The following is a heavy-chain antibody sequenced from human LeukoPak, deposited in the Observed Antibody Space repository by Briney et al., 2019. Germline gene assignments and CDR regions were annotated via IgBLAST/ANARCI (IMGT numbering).Heavy chain of an antibody. D-gene: IGHD2-8*01. V-gene: IGHV3-72*01. J-gene: IGHJ3*02. CDR3: AREDTGVAFDI. CDR2: TRNKASRYTT. Sequence: PGGSLRLSCAASGFTFSDHYMDWVRQAPGKGLEWVGRTRNKASRYTTEYAASVKGRFTISRDDSKNSLYLQMNSLRVEDTAVYYCAREDTGVAFDIWGQGTTVTV. CDR1: GFTFSDHY.